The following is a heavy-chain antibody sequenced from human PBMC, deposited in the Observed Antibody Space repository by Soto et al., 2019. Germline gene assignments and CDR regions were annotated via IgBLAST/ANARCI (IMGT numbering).Heavy chain of an antibody. CDR3: ARDPSGWYGGFDY. V-gene: IGHV3-33*01. J-gene: IGHJ4*02. CDR2: IWFDGSNK. Sequence: GGSLRLSCAASGFAFSSSGMHWVRQAPGKGLEWVAIIWFDGSNKYYSDSVKGRFTISRDNSKSTLYLQMNSLRAEDTAVYYCARDPSGWYGGFDYWGQGTLVTVSS. CDR1: GFAFSSSG. D-gene: IGHD6-19*01.